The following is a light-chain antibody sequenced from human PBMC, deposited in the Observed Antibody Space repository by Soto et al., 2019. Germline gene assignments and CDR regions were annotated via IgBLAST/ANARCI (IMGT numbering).Light chain of an antibody. Sequence: QSVLTQPPSVSAAPGQKVTISCSGSSSNIGNNFVTWYQQLPGTAPKLLIYDNNKRPSGIPDRFSGSQSGTSATLGITGLQTGDEAVYYCGSWDSSLTYVFGTGTKLT. J-gene: IGLJ1*01. CDR2: DNN. CDR3: GSWDSSLTYV. V-gene: IGLV1-51*01. CDR1: SSNIGNNF.